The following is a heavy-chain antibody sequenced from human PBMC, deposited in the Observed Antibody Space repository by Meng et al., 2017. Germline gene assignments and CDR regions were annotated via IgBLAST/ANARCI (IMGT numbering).Heavy chain of an antibody. D-gene: IGHD6-19*01. V-gene: IGHV1-3*01. Sequence: VPVGQSGAEVNKPGASVKVSCKASGYTFTTYAIHWVRQAPGQRLEWMGWINAGNSDTKYSQKLQGRVTITRDTSASTVYMEVSSLRSEDTGVYYCARAIAVSGTGRFDYWGQGTLVTVSS. J-gene: IGHJ4*02. CDR2: INAGNSDT. CDR3: ARAIAVSGTGRFDY. CDR1: GYTFTTYA.